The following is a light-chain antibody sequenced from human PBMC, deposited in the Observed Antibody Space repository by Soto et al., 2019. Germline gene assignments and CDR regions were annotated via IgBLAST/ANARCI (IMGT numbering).Light chain of an antibody. CDR2: EVS. J-gene: IGLJ1*01. CDR1: SSDVGGHNY. Sequence: QSALTQPASVSVSPGQSITISCTGTSSDVGGHNYVSWYQHHADKAPKLMIYEVSNRPSGVSNRFSGSKSGNTASLTIYGLQAEDEADYYCSSFSSSSTLYVFGTGTKVTVL. V-gene: IGLV2-14*01. CDR3: SSFSSSSTLYV.